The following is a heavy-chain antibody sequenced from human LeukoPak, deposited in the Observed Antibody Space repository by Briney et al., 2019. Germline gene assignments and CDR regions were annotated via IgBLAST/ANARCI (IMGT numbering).Heavy chain of an antibody. Sequence: KPGGSLRLSCAVSGFTFSDYYMSWIRQAPGKGLEWVSYITSSGSTIYYADSVKGRFTISRDNAKNSLYLQMNSLLAEDTAVYYCARGRWFDWFDYWGQGTLVTVSS. D-gene: IGHD3-9*01. CDR1: GFTFSDYY. V-gene: IGHV3-11*04. CDR2: ITSSGSTI. CDR3: ARGRWFDWFDY. J-gene: IGHJ4*02.